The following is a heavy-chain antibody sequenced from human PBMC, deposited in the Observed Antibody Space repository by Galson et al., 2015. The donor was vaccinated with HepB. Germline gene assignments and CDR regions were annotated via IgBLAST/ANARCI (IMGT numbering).Heavy chain of an antibody. CDR3: ARLLRYFDWWGLAFDP. CDR1: GGSISSGSYY. Sequence: ETLSLTCTVSGGSISSGSYYWGWIRQPPGKGLEWIGSICYSGTTYYNPSLKSRVTISVDTSKNQFSLKLSSVTAADTAVYYCARLLRYFDWWGLAFDPWGQGTLVTVSS. D-gene: IGHD3-9*01. J-gene: IGHJ5*02. CDR2: ICYSGTT. V-gene: IGHV4-39*01.